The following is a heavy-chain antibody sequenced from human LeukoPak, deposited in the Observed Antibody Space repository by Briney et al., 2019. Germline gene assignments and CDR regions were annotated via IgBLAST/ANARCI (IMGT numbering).Heavy chain of an antibody. V-gene: IGHV4-39*07. CDR3: AREMVRGDWFDP. CDR1: GGSISSSGYY. CDR2: IYYVGST. Sequence: SETLSLTCTVSGGSISSSGYYWGWIRQPPGKGLEWIGNIYYVGSTYYNPSLNSRVTISVDTSKNQFSLKLNSVTAADTAVYYCAREMVRGDWFDPWGQGTLVTVSS. D-gene: IGHD3-10*01. J-gene: IGHJ5*02.